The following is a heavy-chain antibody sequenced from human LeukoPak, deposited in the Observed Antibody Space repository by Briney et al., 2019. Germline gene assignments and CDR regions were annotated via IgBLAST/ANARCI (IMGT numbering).Heavy chain of an antibody. Sequence: GGSLTVSCAASGFTFSSYGMSWVRQAPGKGLEWVSAISGSGGSTYYADSVKGRFTISRDNSKNTLYLQMNSLRAEDTAVYYCARGPGLAVTGTDWGQGTLVTVSS. CDR2: ISGSGGST. D-gene: IGHD6-19*01. V-gene: IGHV3-23*01. J-gene: IGHJ4*02. CDR1: GFTFSSYG. CDR3: ARGPGLAVTGTD.